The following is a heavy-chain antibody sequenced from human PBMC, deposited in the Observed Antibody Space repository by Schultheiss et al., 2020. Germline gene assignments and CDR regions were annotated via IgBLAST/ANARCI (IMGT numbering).Heavy chain of an antibody. CDR1: GGSISSGDYY. J-gene: IGHJ3*02. CDR3: ASSYDSSGYYEHDAFDI. D-gene: IGHD3-22*01. CDR2: IYYSGST. V-gene: IGHV4-61*08. Sequence: SETLSLTCTVSGGSISSGDYYWSWIRQPPGKGLEWIGYIYYSGSTNYNPSLKSRVTISVDTSKNQFSLKLSSVTAADTAVYYCASSYDSSGYYEHDAFDIWGQGTMVTVSS.